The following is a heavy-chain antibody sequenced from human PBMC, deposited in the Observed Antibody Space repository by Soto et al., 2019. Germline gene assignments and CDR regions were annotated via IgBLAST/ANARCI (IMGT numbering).Heavy chain of an antibody. Sequence: PGGSLRLSCAASGFTFSDYYMSWIRQAPGKGLEWVSYISSSGSTIYYADSVKGRFTISRDNAKNSLYLQMNSLRAEDTAVYYCARDFRFTYDFWSGYLFDPWGQGTLVTVSS. CDR1: GFTFSDYY. CDR3: ARDFRFTYDFWSGYLFDP. D-gene: IGHD3-3*01. CDR2: ISSSGSTI. J-gene: IGHJ5*02. V-gene: IGHV3-11*01.